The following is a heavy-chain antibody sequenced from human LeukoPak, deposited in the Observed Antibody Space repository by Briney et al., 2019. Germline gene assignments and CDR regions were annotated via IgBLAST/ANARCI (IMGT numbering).Heavy chain of an antibody. CDR1: GGSVRGYY. V-gene: IGHV4-4*07. J-gene: IGHJ4*02. D-gene: IGHD3-3*01. Sequence: SGTLSLTCTVSGGSVRGYYWNWIRRPAGKGLEWIGHIYSSGRTNYNPSLKSRVTMFVDTSKNQFSLKLTSVTAADPAVYYCARHEDFWSGYFDYWGQGSLVIVSS. CDR3: ARHEDFWSGYFDY. CDR2: IYSSGRT.